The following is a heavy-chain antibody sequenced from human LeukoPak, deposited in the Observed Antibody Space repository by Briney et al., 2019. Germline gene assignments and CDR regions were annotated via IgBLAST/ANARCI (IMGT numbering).Heavy chain of an antibody. V-gene: IGHV1-69*02. Sequence: GASVKVSCKASGGTFSSYTISWVRQAPGQGLEWMGRIIPILGIANYAQKFQGRVTITAEKSTSTAYMELSSLRSEDTAVYYCASNFLEWLSPESDDYWGQGTLVTVSS. J-gene: IGHJ4*02. CDR1: GGTFSSYT. D-gene: IGHD3-3*01. CDR3: ASNFLEWLSPESDDY. CDR2: IIPILGIA.